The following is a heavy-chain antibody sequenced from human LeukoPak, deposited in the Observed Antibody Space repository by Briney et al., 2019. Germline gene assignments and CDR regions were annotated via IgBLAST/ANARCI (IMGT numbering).Heavy chain of an antibody. V-gene: IGHV1-69*05. J-gene: IGHJ6*03. CDR2: IIPIFGTA. CDR3: ARARGVVVPAAMRAYYYYYYMDV. CDR1: GGTFSSYA. Sequence: ASVKVSCKASGGTFSSYAISWVRQAPGQGLEWMGGIIPIFGTANYAQKFQGRVTITTDESTSTAYMELSSLRSEDTAVYYCARARGVVVPAAMRAYYYYYYMDVWGKGTTVTVSS. D-gene: IGHD2-2*01.